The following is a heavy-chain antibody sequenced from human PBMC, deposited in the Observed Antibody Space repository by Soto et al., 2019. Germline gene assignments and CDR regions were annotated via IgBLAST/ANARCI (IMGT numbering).Heavy chain of an antibody. D-gene: IGHD3-10*01. CDR3: AKGPQTGYYDSGTFYSSVP. V-gene: IGHV4-34*01. Sequence: EPLSLTFAGQGGSFHGSYWSGIRQPPGEGLEWIGEINHSGSANYNPNFKSRVFISVDMSKNQMSLQLTSVSAADTAVYYCAKGPQTGYYDSGTFYSSVPWGQGTLVTGSS. CDR2: INHSGSA. J-gene: IGHJ5*02. CDR1: GGSFHGSY.